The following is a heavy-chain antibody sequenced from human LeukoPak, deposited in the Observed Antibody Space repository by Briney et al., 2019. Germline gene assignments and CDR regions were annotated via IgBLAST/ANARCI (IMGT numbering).Heavy chain of an antibody. D-gene: IGHD2-2*01. J-gene: IGHJ6*02. CDR2: IYYSGST. CDR1: GGSISSYY. CDR3: ARVGICSSTSCYLFGGARSHGVDV. V-gene: IGHV4-59*01. Sequence: SETLSLTCTVSGGSISSYYWSWIRQPPGKGLEWIGYIYYSGSTNYNPPLKSRVTISVDTSKNQFSLKLSSVTAADTAVYYCARVGICSSTSCYLFGGARSHGVDVWGQGTTVTVSS.